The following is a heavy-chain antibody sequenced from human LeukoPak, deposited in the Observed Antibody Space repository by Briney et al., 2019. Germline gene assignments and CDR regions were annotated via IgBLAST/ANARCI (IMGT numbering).Heavy chain of an antibody. D-gene: IGHD3-10*01. Sequence: SETLSLTCAVYGGSFSGYYWSWIRQPPGKGLEWIGEINHSGSTDYNPSLKSRVTISVDTSKNQFSLKLSSVTAADTAVYYCARESAYYGSGSQAFDYWGQGTLVTVSS. V-gene: IGHV4-34*01. CDR2: INHSGST. CDR3: ARESAYYGSGSQAFDY. CDR1: GGSFSGYY. J-gene: IGHJ4*02.